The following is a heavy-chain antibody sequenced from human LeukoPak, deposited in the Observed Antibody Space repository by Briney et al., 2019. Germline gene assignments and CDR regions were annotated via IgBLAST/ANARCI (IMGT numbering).Heavy chain of an antibody. J-gene: IGHJ4*02. D-gene: IGHD3-10*01. CDR2: ISATGGTT. CDR1: GFTFSSYG. Sequence: GGSLRLSCAASGFTFSSYGMSWVRQAPGKGLEWVSAISATGGTTYYADSVKGRFTISRDNSKNTLYLEVISLTAEDTAVYYCAKDDAWLRFGEWSQGTLVTVSS. V-gene: IGHV3-23*01. CDR3: AKDDAWLRFGE.